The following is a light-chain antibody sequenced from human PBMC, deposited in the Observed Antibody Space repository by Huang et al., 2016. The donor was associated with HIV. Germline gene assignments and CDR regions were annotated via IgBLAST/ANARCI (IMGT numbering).Light chain of an antibody. CDR3: LQDYTYPRT. V-gene: IGKV1-6*01. CDR1: QDIGND. CDR2: NAS. Sequence: AIQMTQSPASLSASVGDRVTISCRASQDIGNDVDWYQQILGKAPQHLVSNASHVQSGVPSRFTGSGSGTHFTRTISGLQPEDVATYYCLQDYTYPRTFGQGTKVEI. J-gene: IGKJ1*01.